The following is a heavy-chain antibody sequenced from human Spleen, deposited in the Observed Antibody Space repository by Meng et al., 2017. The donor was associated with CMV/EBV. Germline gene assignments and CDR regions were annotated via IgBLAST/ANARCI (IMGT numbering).Heavy chain of an antibody. CDR1: GSSFRRYA. CDR3: AATSWDGNSYYFDY. J-gene: IGHJ4*02. CDR2: IIPIFYSP. V-gene: IGHV1-69*05. Sequence: SGSSFRRYAIFWVRQAPGQGLECVGGIIPIFYSPNYSQKFQGRVTITTDESTSTAYMEVTSLRSEDTAVYYCAATSWDGNSYYFDYWGQGTLVTVSS. D-gene: IGHD4-23*01.